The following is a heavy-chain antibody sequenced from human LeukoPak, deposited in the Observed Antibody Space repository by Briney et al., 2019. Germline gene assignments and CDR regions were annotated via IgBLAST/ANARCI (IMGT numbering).Heavy chain of an antibody. CDR3: AKDVVVVGATGAFDI. Sequence: GGSLRLSCAASGFTFSSYAMSWVRQAPGKGLEWVSGISASGRNTYYADSVKGRFTISRDNSRNTLYVQMNSLRAEDTAVYYCAKDVVVVGATGAFDIWGQGTMVTVSS. J-gene: IGHJ3*02. CDR2: ISASGRNT. V-gene: IGHV3-23*01. D-gene: IGHD1-26*01. CDR1: GFTFSSYA.